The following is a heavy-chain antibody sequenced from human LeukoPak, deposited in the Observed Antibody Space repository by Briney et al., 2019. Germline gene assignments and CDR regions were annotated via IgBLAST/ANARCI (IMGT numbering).Heavy chain of an antibody. CDR3: AKSVGPVAYGSDDY. D-gene: IGHD3-10*01. J-gene: IGHJ4*02. CDR2: FTGSGGST. Sequence: PGGSLRLSCAASGFTFSSYGMHWVRQAPGKGLEWVSTFTGSGGSTYYADSVKGRFTISRDNSKNTLYLQMNSLRVEDTAVYYCAKSVGPVAYGSDDYWGQGTLVTVSS. V-gene: IGHV3-23*01. CDR1: GFTFSSYG.